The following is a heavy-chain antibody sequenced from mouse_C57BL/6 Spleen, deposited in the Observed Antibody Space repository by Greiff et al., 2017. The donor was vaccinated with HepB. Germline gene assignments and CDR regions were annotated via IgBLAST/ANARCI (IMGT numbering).Heavy chain of an antibody. D-gene: IGHD2-4*01. V-gene: IGHV1-52*01. CDR2: IDPSDSET. J-gene: IGHJ1*03. Sequence: QVQLQQPGAELVRPGSSVKLSCKASGYTFTSYWMHWVKQRPIQGLEWIGNIDPSDSETHYNQKFKDKATLTVDKSSRTAYIQLSSLTSEDSAVYYCARRNYYDYPYGYFDVWGTGTTVTVSS. CDR3: ARRNYYDYPYGYFDV. CDR1: GYTFTSYW.